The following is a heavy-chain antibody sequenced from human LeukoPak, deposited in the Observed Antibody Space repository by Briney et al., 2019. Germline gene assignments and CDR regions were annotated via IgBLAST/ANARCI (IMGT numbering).Heavy chain of an antibody. V-gene: IGHV3-48*01. CDR2: ISSSSTI. CDR1: GFTFSSYS. J-gene: IGHJ6*02. D-gene: IGHD6-13*01. CDR3: AKAIYSSSRMDV. Sequence: GGSLRLSCAASGFTFSSYSMNWVRQAPGKGLEWVSYISSSSTIYYADSVKGRFTISRDNAKNSLYLQMNSLRAEDTAVYYCAKAIYSSSRMDVWGQGTTVTVSS.